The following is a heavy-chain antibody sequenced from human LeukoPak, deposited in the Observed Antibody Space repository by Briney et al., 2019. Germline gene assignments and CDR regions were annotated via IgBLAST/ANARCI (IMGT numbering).Heavy chain of an antibody. Sequence: GGSLRLSCAASGFTFSSYSMNWVRQAPGKGLEWVTSISSSSSYIYYADSVKGRFTISRDNAKNSLYLQMNSLRAEDTAVYYCARDFGGSFSYFDYWGQGTLVTVSS. D-gene: IGHD3-10*01. V-gene: IGHV3-21*01. CDR1: GFTFSSYS. J-gene: IGHJ4*02. CDR2: ISSSSSYI. CDR3: ARDFGGSFSYFDY.